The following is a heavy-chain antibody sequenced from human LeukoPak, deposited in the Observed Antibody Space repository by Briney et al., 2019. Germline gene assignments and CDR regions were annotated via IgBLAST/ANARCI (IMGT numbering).Heavy chain of an antibody. D-gene: IGHD1-14*01. J-gene: IGHJ6*03. Sequence: SETLSLTCTVSGGSISGYYWNWIRQAAGKGLEWVGRIYSNGHIDHNASLKSRVAMSVDTSANLFSLKLNSLTAADTAVYCCARERSESPGSGYDMDVWGKGTPVIVSS. V-gene: IGHV4-4*07. CDR2: IYSNGHI. CDR3: ARERSESPGSGYDMDV. CDR1: GGSISGYY.